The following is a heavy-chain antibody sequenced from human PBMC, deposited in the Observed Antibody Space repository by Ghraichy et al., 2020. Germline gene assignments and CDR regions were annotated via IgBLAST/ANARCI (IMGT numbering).Heavy chain of an antibody. CDR2: INHSGSP. D-gene: IGHD1-1*01. V-gene: IGHV4-34*01. CDR1: GGSFSGYY. CDR3: ARQTFIGTVNF. Sequence: SETLSLTCAVYGGSFSGYYWSWIRQPPGKGLEWIGEINHSGSPNYNPSLKSRVIISVDTSKKQISLNLSSVAAADTAVYFCARQTFIGTVNFWGQGTLVTVSS. J-gene: IGHJ4*02.